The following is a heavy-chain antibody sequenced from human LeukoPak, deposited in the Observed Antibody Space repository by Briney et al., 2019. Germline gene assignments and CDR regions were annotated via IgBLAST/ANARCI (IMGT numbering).Heavy chain of an antibody. CDR2: ITISGQTK. CDR1: GFALRTYE. Sequence: GSLRLSCAASGFALRTYEMSWVRQAPGKGLEWIADITISGQTKNYADSVKGRFTISRDNAMSSLYLQMNSLRVEDTGVFYCARGDPHADLWGQGTLVTVSS. CDR3: ARGDPHADL. J-gene: IGHJ5*02. V-gene: IGHV3-48*03.